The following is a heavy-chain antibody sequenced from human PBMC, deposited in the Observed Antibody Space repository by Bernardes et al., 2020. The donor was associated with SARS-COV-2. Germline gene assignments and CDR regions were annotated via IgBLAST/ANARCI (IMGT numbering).Heavy chain of an antibody. Sequence: GGSLRLSCAASGFTFEDYTMHWVRQVPGKGLEWVSLVSWDGSTTNYADSVKGRFIISRDSNRNTVHLQMDSLRKEDTALYYCATERQSLTVFGVGHDAFDCWGQGTMVTVSS. V-gene: IGHV3-43*01. J-gene: IGHJ3*01. D-gene: IGHD3-3*01. CDR2: VSWDGSTT. CDR1: GFTFEDYT. CDR3: ATERQSLTVFGVGHDAFDC.